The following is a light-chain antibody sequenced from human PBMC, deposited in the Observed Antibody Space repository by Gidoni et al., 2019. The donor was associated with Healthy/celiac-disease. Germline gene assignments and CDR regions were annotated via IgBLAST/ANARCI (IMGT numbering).Light chain of an antibody. J-gene: IGLJ1*01. CDR1: SSNIGAGYD. V-gene: IGLV1-40*01. CDR3: QSYDSSLSGSYV. Sequence: QSVLTQPPSVSGAPGPRVPISCTWSSSNIGAGYDVHWYQQLPGTAPKLLIYGNSNRPSGVPDRFSGSKSGTSASLAITGLQAEDEADYYCQSYDSSLSGSYVFGTGTKVTVL. CDR2: GNS.